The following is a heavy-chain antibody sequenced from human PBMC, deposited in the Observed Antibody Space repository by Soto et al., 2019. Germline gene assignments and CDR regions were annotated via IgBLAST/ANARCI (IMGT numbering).Heavy chain of an antibody. Sequence: QVQLQESGPGLVKPSQTLSLTCTVSGGSISSGDYYWSWIRQPPGKGLEWIGYIYYSGSTYYNPSLKSRVTLSVATSQNQFSLKLSCVTAADTAVYYCARWLGYGPHFDYWGQGTLVTVSS. V-gene: IGHV4-30-4*01. CDR1: GGSISSGDYY. D-gene: IGHD5-12*01. CDR3: ARWLGYGPHFDY. CDR2: IYYSGST. J-gene: IGHJ4*02.